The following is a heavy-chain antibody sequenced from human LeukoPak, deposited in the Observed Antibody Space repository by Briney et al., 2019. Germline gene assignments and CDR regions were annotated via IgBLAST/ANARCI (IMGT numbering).Heavy chain of an antibody. D-gene: IGHD5/OR15-5a*01. Sequence: ASVTVSCKASGYTFTGHYLHWVRQAPGQELEWMGWINSNSGATNSAQKFQGRVTLTRDTSISTAYMELSRLRSDDTAVYYCARVPLVSTIPFDYWGQGTLVTVSS. CDR2: INSNSGAT. V-gene: IGHV1-2*02. CDR3: ARVPLVSTIPFDY. J-gene: IGHJ4*02. CDR1: GYTFTGHY.